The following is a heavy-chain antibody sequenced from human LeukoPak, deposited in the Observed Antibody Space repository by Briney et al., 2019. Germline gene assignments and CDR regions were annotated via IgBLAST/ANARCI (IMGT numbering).Heavy chain of an antibody. V-gene: IGHV3-64D*06. CDR2: ISGDGGST. CDR1: GFTFSSYA. CDR3: VRAWRTWGAVAPGPDY. Sequence: GGSLRLSCSASGFTFSSYAMHWVRRAPGKGLEYVSAISGDGGSTYYADSVKGRFTISRDNSKNTLYLQMSSLRAVDTAVYYCVRAWRTWGAVAPGPDYWGQGTLVTVSS. D-gene: IGHD6-19*01. J-gene: IGHJ4*02.